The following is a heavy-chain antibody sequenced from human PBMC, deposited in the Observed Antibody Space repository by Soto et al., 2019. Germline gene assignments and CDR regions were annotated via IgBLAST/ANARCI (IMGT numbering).Heavy chain of an antibody. Sequence: PSETLSLTWTVSGSSISSHYWNWIRQPADKGLEWIGRISPSDYTNYNPSLKSRVTMSVDTSKNHFSLRLTSVTAADTAIYHCPRDRGGNSTPDDVDIWGQGTMVTVSS. CDR2: ISPSDYT. V-gene: IGHV4-4*07. CDR1: GSSISSHY. D-gene: IGHD4-4*01. CDR3: PRDRGGNSTPDDVDI. J-gene: IGHJ3*02.